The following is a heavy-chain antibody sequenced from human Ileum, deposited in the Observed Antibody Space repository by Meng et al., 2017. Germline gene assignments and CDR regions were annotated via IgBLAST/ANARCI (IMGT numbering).Heavy chain of an antibody. J-gene: IGHJ4*02. V-gene: IGHV3-21*01. Sequence: GESLKISCAASGFTFSTYNMNWVRQAPGRGLEWVSSISSSSSYIYYTDSVKGRFTISRDNAKNSQYLQMNSLRGEDTAVYYCARDQPRDYIVVVTAIDYWGQGTLVTVSS. CDR1: GFTFSTYN. D-gene: IGHD2-21*02. CDR3: ARDQPRDYIVVVTAIDY. CDR2: ISSSSSYI.